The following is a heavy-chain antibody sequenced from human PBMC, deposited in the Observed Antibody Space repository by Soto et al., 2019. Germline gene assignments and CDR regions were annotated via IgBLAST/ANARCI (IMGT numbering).Heavy chain of an antibody. D-gene: IGHD6-6*01. J-gene: IGHJ3*02. Sequence: QVQLQESGPGLVKPSETLSLTCTVSGGSISSYYWSWIRQPPGRGLEWIGYIFYSGNTDYNPSLKSRVTISLDTSKNQFSLRLSSVTAADTAVYYCASYRSYSTSRYDAFDIWGQGTMVTVSS. CDR1: GGSISSYY. CDR2: IFYSGNT. CDR3: ASYRSYSTSRYDAFDI. V-gene: IGHV4-59*01.